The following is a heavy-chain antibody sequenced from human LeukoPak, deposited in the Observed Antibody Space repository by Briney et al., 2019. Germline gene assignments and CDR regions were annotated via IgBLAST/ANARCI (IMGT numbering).Heavy chain of an antibody. Sequence: PGGSLRLSCAASGFSFSGYGMYWVRQPPGKGLEWVAFIRYDGSDKYYADPVKGRFTISRDNSKSTLYLQMNSLRPEDTAVYFCARSWVVAWGQGTLVTVSS. J-gene: IGHJ5*02. D-gene: IGHD2-15*01. CDR2: IRYDGSDK. CDR1: GFSFSGYG. CDR3: ARSWVVA. V-gene: IGHV3-30*02.